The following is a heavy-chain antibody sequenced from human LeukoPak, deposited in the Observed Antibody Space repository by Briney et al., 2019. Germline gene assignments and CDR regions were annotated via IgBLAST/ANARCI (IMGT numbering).Heavy chain of an antibody. V-gene: IGHV4-39*01. CDR3: ARHLGYFDY. CDR1: GDSIRSSTYY. J-gene: IGHJ4*02. CDR2: VYYSGTT. Sequence: SETLSHTCTVSGDSIRSSTYYWAWIRQPPGKGLEWIGTVYYSGTTYYNSSLTSRVTISVDTSKNQFSLKLTSVTAADTAVYYCARHLGYFDYWGQGTLVTVSS.